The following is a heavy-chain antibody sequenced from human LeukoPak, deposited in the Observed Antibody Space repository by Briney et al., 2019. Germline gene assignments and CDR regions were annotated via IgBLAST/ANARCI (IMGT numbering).Heavy chain of an antibody. D-gene: IGHD3-10*01. CDR1: GFTFSSYS. J-gene: IGHJ4*02. V-gene: IGHV3-21*01. CDR3: ASFPMVRGPEDY. CDR2: ISSSSSYI. Sequence: KAGGSLRLSCAASGFTFSSYSMNWVRQAPGKGLEWVSSISSSSSYIYYADSVKGRFTISRDNAKNSLYLQMNSLRAEDTAVYYCASFPMVRGPEDYWGQGTLVTVSS.